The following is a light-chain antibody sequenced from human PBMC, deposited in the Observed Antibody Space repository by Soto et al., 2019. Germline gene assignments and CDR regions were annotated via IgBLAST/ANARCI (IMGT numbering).Light chain of an antibody. CDR1: QGIGYT. V-gene: IGKV3-15*01. CDR2: DTS. CDR3: QRYNNWPLT. Sequence: VMTQSPSTLSVSPGEGATLSYRASQGIGYTLAWYQHKPGQTPVLLIYDTSTRATGGPARFSGSRSGTEFTLTINSLQSEDFAVYYCQRYNNWPLTFGGGTKGDIK. J-gene: IGKJ4*01.